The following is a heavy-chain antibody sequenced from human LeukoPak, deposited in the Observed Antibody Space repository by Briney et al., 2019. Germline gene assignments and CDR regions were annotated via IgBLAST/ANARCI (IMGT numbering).Heavy chain of an antibody. D-gene: IGHD2-2*01. CDR1: GYSITSSSW. V-gene: IGHV4-28*03. CDR3: ARGRAQLPYFDY. CDR2: IYHSGTT. J-gene: IGHJ4*02. Sequence: SETLSLTCAVSGYSITSSSWWGWIRQPPGKGLEWIGYIYHSGTTYYNPSLKSRVTISVDTSKNQFSPKLTSVTAADTAVYYCARGRAQLPYFDYWGQGTQVTVSS.